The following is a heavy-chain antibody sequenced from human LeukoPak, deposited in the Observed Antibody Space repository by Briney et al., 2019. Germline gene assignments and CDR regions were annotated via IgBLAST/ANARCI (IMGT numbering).Heavy chain of an antibody. D-gene: IGHD3-10*01. CDR3: ARDSSRGDFEQ. CDR1: GFTFSHYW. CDR2: IKHDGSQK. Sequence: PGGSLRLSCAASGFTFSHYWMSWVRRAPGKGLEWVANIKHDGSQKEHVDSVKGRFTISRDNAKNSLFLQMNSLRAEDTAVYFCARDSSRGDFEQWGQGTLVTVSS. J-gene: IGHJ1*01. V-gene: IGHV3-7*01.